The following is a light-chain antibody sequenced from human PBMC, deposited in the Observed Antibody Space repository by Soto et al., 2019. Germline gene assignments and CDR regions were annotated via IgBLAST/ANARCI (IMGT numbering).Light chain of an antibody. CDR3: GTWDSSLSAGV. CDR2: DHN. J-gene: IGLJ2*01. Sequence: QSVLTQPPSVSAAPGQRVTISCSGSSSNIGSNSVSWYQQLPGTAPKLLIYDHNKRPSRIPDRFSGSKSGTSATLDITGLQTGDEADYYCGTWDSSLSAGVFGGGTKLTVL. CDR1: SSNIGSNS. V-gene: IGLV1-51*01.